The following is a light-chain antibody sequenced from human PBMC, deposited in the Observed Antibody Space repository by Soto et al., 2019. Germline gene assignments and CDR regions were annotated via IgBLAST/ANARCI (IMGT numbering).Light chain of an antibody. CDR2: SAS. V-gene: IGKV1-6*01. J-gene: IGKJ4*01. Sequence: AIQVTQSPSSLSASVGDRVIITCRASQGISDDLGWYQQKPGKAPKLLIHSASTLQSGVPSRFSGSGSGTDFTLTISSLQPEDFATYYCLQDYSYPLTFGGGTKVEIK. CDR1: QGISDD. CDR3: LQDYSYPLT.